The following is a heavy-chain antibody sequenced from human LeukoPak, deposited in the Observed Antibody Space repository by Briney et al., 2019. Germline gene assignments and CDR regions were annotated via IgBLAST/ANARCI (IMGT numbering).Heavy chain of an antibody. V-gene: IGHV4-34*01. Sequence: SETLSLLRCLWWVLQWLLLELDPPAPGKGLGWVGEINHSGSTNYNPSLKSRVTISVDTSKNQFSLKLSSVTAADTAVYYCARQNMEWSYDAFDIWGQGTMVTVSS. CDR3: ARQNMEWSYDAFDI. D-gene: IGHD3-3*01. J-gene: IGHJ3*02. CDR2: INHSGST. CDR1: WVLQWLL.